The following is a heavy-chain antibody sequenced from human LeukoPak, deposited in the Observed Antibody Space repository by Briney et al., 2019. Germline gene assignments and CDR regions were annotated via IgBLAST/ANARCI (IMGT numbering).Heavy chain of an antibody. CDR3: ARGIRQLWPLDY. V-gene: IGHV4-38-2*02. J-gene: IGHJ4*02. Sequence: SETLSLTCTVSGYSISSGYYWGWIRQPPGKGLEWIGSIYHSGSTYYNPSLKSRVTISVDTSKNQFSLKLSSVTAADTAVYYCARGIRQLWPLDYWGQGTLVTVSS. CDR2: IYHSGST. D-gene: IGHD5-18*01. CDR1: GYSISSGYY.